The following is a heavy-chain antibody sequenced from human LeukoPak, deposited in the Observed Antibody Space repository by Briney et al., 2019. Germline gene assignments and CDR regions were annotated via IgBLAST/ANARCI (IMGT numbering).Heavy chain of an antibody. CDR2: ISRSGSPI. CDR3: ARSGTMTTVVNSY. J-gene: IGHJ4*02. V-gene: IGHV3-11*01. D-gene: IGHD4-23*01. CDR1: GFTFSDYY. Sequence: GGSLRLSCAASGFTFSDYYMSGIRPAPGKGLEGVSYISRSGSPIYYPDSVKGQFTSSRDNAKNSLYLQMDSLRAEDPAVYYCARSGTMTTVVNSYWGQGTLVTVSS.